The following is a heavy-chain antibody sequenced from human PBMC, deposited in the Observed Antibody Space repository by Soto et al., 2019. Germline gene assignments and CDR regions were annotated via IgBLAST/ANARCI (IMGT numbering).Heavy chain of an antibody. CDR2: IYTSGST. J-gene: IGHJ6*02. CDR1: GGSISSYY. CDR3: ARDRPHYGSGSPTYYYGMDV. V-gene: IGHV4-4*07. Sequence: QVQLQESGPGLVKPSETLSLTCTVSGGSISSYYWSWIRQPAGKGLAWIGRIYTSGSTNYNPSLQSRVTMSVDTSKNQFSLKLSSVTAADTAVYYCARDRPHYGSGSPTYYYGMDVWGQGTTVTVSS. D-gene: IGHD3-10*01.